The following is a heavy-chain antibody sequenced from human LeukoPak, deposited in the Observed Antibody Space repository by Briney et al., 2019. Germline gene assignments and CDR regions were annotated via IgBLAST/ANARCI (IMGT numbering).Heavy chain of an antibody. V-gene: IGHV3-30-3*01. CDR2: ISYDGSNK. CDR1: GFTFSSYA. J-gene: IGHJ3*02. D-gene: IGHD3-10*01. Sequence: GGSLRLSCAASGFTFSSYAMHWVRQAPGKGLEWVAVISYDGSNKYYADSVKGRFTISRDNSKNTLYLQMNSLRAEDTAVYYCARGPYMLRRVTRALDIWGQGTMVTVTS. CDR3: ARGPYMLRRVTRALDI.